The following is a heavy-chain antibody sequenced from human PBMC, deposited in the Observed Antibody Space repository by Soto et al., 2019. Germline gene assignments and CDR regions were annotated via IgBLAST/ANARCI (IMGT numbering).Heavy chain of an antibody. CDR3: ARIIAYCTSTSCSAVGWFDP. J-gene: IGHJ5*02. V-gene: IGHV4-34*01. CDR2: INHSGST. D-gene: IGHD2-2*01. CDR1: GGSFSGYY. Sequence: QVQLQQWGAGLLKPSETLSLTCAVYGGSFSGYYWSWIRQPPGKGLEWIGEINHSGSTNYNPSLTSRVTISVDTSKNQFSLNLSSVTAADTAVYYCARIIAYCTSTSCSAVGWFDPWGQGTLVTVSS.